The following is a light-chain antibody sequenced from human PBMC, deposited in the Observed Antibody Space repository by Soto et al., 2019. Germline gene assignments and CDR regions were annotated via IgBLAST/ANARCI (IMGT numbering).Light chain of an antibody. V-gene: IGKV3-20*01. Sequence: IVLTQSPGTLSLSPGERATLSCRASQSVSSAFFAWYQQKPGQPLRLLIYAAASRATGIPDRFSGSGSATEFALTITILEPEDFAVYYCQQYGVSPPTFGRGTKVAIK. CDR2: AAA. J-gene: IGKJ2*01. CDR3: QQYGVSPPT. CDR1: QSVSSAF.